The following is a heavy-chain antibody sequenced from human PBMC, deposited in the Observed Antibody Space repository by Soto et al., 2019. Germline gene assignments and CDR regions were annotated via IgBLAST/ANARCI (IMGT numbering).Heavy chain of an antibody. CDR2: INPYTGGT. V-gene: IGHV1-2*02. J-gene: IGHJ6*02. D-gene: IGHD2-21*02. CDR3: ATQFHHCGGDCYRGPYFGMDV. Sequence: QVQLLQSGSEVKEPGASVKVSCKASGYTFTGYYVLWVRQAPGQGPECMRWINPYTGGTNYAQKFEGRVTMTSDTSISTAYMELSKLISDDTAVYYCATQFHHCGGDCYRGPYFGMDVWGQGTTVTVSS. CDR1: GYTFTGYY.